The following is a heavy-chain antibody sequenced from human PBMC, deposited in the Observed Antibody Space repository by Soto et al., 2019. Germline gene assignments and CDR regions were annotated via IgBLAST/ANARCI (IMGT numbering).Heavy chain of an antibody. Sequence: QITLKESGPTLAKPTQTLTLTCTFSGFSLSTSGVGVGWIRQPPGKALEWLALIYWNDDKRYSPSLKSRLTITKDTSKNQVVLTMTNMDPVDTATYYCAHVWDSEYFQHWGQGTLVTVSS. V-gene: IGHV2-5*01. CDR2: IYWNDDK. J-gene: IGHJ1*01. CDR3: AHVWDSEYFQH. D-gene: IGHD1-26*01. CDR1: GFSLSTSGVG.